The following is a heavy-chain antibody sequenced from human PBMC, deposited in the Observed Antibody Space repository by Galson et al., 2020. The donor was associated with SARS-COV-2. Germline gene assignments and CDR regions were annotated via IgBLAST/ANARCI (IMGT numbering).Heavy chain of an antibody. V-gene: IGHV3-30*04. CDR3: ARDGGGWFDP. J-gene: IGHJ5*02. CDR1: GFTFSSYA. Sequence: QLGESLKISCAASGFTFSSYAMHWVRQAPGKGLEWVAVISYDGSNKYYADSVKGRFTISRDNSKNTLYLQMNSLRAEETAVYYCARDGGGWFDPWGQGTLVTVSS. CDR2: ISYDGSNK. D-gene: IGHD3-16*01.